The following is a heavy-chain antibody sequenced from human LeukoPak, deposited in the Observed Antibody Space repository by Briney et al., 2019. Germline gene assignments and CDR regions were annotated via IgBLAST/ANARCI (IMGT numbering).Heavy chain of an antibody. CDR1: GFTFSSYS. D-gene: IGHD4-23*01. J-gene: IGHJ4*02. CDR3: ARFDHGGFFDC. CDR2: IYSGGST. V-gene: IGHV3-66*01. Sequence: TGGSLRLSCAASGFTFSSYSMNWVRQAPGKGLEWVSVIYSGGSTYSADSVKGRFTISRDNFKNTLYLQMNSLRAEDTAVYYCARFDHGGFFDCWGQGTLVTVSS.